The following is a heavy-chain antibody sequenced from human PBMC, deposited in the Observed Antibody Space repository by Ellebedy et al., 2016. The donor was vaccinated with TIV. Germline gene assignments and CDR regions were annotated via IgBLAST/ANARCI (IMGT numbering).Heavy chain of an antibody. V-gene: IGHV4-39*01. J-gene: IGHJ3*02. Sequence: TFSSYAMGWIRQPPGKGLEWIGSIYYSGSTYYNPSLKSRVTISVDTSKNQFSLKLSSVTAADTAVYYCARRPIPLDDAFDIWGQGTMVTVSS. D-gene: IGHD2-2*02. CDR3: ARRPIPLDDAFDI. CDR1: TFSSYA. CDR2: IYYSGST.